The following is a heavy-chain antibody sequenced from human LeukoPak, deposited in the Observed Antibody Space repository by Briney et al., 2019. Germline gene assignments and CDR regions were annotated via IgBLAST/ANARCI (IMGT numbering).Heavy chain of an antibody. CDR3: ARVYYDSSGYSH. V-gene: IGHV4-39*07. Sequence: SETLSLTCTVSGGSISSSSYYWGWIRQPPGKGLEWIGSIYHSGSTYYNPSLKSRVTISVDTSKNQFSLKLSSVTAADTAVYYCARVYYDSSGYSHWGQGTLVTVSS. D-gene: IGHD3-22*01. J-gene: IGHJ4*02. CDR1: GGSISSSSYY. CDR2: IYHSGST.